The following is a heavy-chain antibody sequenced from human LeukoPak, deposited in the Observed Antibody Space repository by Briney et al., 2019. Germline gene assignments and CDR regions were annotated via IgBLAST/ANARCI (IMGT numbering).Heavy chain of an antibody. V-gene: IGHV4-34*01. Sequence: PSETLSLTCAVYGGSFSGYYWSWIRQPPGKGLEWIGEINHSGSTNYNPSLKSRVTISVDTSKNQFSLKLSSVTAADTAVYYCARGGKNVVVTALDYWGQGTLVTVSS. CDR3: ARGGKNVVVTALDY. D-gene: IGHD2-21*02. CDR2: INHSGST. CDR1: GGSFSGYY. J-gene: IGHJ4*02.